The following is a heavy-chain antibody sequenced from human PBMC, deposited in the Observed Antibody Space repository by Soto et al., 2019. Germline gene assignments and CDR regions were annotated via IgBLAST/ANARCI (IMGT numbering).Heavy chain of an antibody. CDR1: GGSISSSNW. J-gene: IGHJ4*02. CDR3: ARRWGEGRVDY. V-gene: IGHV4-4*02. CDR2: IYHSGNT. Sequence: QVQLQESGPGLVKPSGTLSLTCAVSGGSISSSNWWSWVRQPPGKGLEWIGEIYHSGNTNYNPSLKSRVTMAVDKSRNQFSPKLRSVTAADTAVYYCARRWGEGRVDYWGQGTLVTVSS. D-gene: IGHD3-10*01.